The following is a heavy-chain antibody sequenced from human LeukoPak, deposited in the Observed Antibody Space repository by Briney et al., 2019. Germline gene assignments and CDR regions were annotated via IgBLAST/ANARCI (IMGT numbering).Heavy chain of an antibody. V-gene: IGHV4-34*01. D-gene: IGHD5-12*01. CDR1: GGSFSGYY. CDR2: INHSGST. CDR3: AREKRLSH. Sequence: SETLSLTCAVYGGSFSGYYWSWIRRPPGKGLEWIGEINHSGSTNYNPSLKSRVTISVDTSKNQFYLKLSSVTAADTAVYYCAREKRLSHWGQGTLVTVSS. J-gene: IGHJ4*02.